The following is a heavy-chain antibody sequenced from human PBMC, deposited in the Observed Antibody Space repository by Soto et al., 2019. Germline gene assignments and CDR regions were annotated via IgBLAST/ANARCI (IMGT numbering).Heavy chain of an antibody. J-gene: IGHJ4*02. V-gene: IGHV1-46*01. CDR2: INPSGGST. D-gene: IGHD5-12*01. Sequence: ASVKVSCKASGYTFTSYYMHWVRQAPGQGLEWMGIINPSGGSTSYAQKFQGRVTMTRDTSTSTVYMELSSLRSEDTAVYYCARGPGEMATILYVGCFDYWGQGTLVTVSS. CDR1: GYTFTSYY. CDR3: ARGPGEMATILYVGCFDY.